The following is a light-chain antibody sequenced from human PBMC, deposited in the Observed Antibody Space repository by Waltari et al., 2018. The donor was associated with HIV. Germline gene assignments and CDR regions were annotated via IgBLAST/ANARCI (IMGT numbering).Light chain of an antibody. CDR3: QQYDIWPPWT. V-gene: IGKV3-15*01. J-gene: IGKJ1*01. Sequence: EIVMTQTPATVSVSPGARATLYCRASQSVRTYLACYQQKPGQGPRLLIYCASTRATGVPARFSATGSVTDFTLTIISLQPEDFAVYYCQQYDIWPPWTFGQGTKVEIK. CDR2: CAS. CDR1: QSVRTY.